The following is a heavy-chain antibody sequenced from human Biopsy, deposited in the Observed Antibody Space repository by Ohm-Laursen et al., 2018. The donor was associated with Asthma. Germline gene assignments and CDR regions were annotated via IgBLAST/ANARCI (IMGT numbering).Heavy chain of an antibody. CDR3: ARIPRRSGSYFVDY. CDR1: GDSITSGGCC. V-gene: IGHV4-31*03. CDR2: IHHSGTS. D-gene: IGHD3-22*01. Sequence: QTLTLTGTVSGDSITSGGCCWNWIRQHPGKGLEWIGYIHHSGTSYFNPSLKSRVSFSRDTSKNQFSLRLSSVTAADTAMYYCARIPRRSGSYFVDYWGQGTLVTVSS. J-gene: IGHJ4*02.